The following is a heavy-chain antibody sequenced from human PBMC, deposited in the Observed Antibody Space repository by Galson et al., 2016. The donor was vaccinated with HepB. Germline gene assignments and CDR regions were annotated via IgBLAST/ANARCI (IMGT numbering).Heavy chain of an antibody. V-gene: IGHV3-30*18. D-gene: IGHD3-9*01. J-gene: IGHJ4*02. CDR1: GFTFSSYG. CDR3: AKAGLLVAYYNGGIDF. Sequence: SLRLSCAASGFTFSSYGMHWVRQAPGKGLEWVAVISYDGSNKYYADSVKGRFTISRDNSKTSLFLQMNRLRAEDTAVYYCAKAGLLVAYYNGGIDFWGQGTLVTVSS. CDR2: ISYDGSNK.